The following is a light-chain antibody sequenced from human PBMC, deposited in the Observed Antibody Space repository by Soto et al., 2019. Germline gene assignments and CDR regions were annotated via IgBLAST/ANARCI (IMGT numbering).Light chain of an antibody. CDR3: QHYNSYSEA. J-gene: IGKJ1*01. V-gene: IGKV1-5*03. Sequence: DIQMTQSPSTLSGSVGDRVTITCRASQTISSWLAWYQQKPGKAPKLLIYKASTLKSGVPSRFSGSGSGPEFPLTISSLQPDDFATYYCQHYNSYSEAFGKGTKVELK. CDR1: QTISSW. CDR2: KAS.